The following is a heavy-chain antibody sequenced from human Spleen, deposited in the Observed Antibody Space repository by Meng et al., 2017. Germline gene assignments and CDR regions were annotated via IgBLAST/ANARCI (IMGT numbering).Heavy chain of an antibody. V-gene: IGHV4-30-4*01. CDR1: GGPINSGDYY. CDR3: ASDGCYVFYNWFDP. CDR2: IYDSGTP. Sequence: QVQLQESGPRMEKPEQTLSDTCTVSGGPINSGDYYWSWIRQPPGKGLEWMGNIYDSGTPCYNPALKSRLTISIDTAKNQFSLRLSSVTAAATSVYYCASDGCYVFYNWFDPRGQRTLVTVSS. J-gene: IGHJ5*02. D-gene: IGHD2-15*01.